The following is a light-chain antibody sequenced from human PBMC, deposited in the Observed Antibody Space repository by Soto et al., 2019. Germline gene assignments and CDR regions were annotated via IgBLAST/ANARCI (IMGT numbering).Light chain of an antibody. Sequence: EIVLTQSPGTLSLSPGERATLSCRASQSVSSSYLAWYQQKPGQAPRLLIYGASSRATGVPDFTLTISRLEPEDFAVYYCQQYGSSHRTFGQGTKVDIK. J-gene: IGKJ1*01. V-gene: IGKV3-20*01. CDR2: GAS. CDR3: QQYGSSHRT. CDR1: QSVSSSY.